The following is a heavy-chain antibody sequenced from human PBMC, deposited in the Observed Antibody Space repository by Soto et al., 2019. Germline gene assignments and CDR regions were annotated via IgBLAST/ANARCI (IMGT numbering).Heavy chain of an antibody. CDR3: ARMCSETSCLCDAFDI. CDR1: GYIFTGYY. J-gene: IGHJ3*02. V-gene: IGHV1-2*04. CDR2: INPNRGDT. D-gene: IGHD2-2*01. Sequence: ASVKVSCKASGYIFTGYYLHWLRQAPGQGLEWMGWINPNRGDTRYAQKFQGWVTLTRDTSINTAYMEVTRLTSDDTAVYYCARMCSETSCLCDAFDIWGQGTMATVSS.